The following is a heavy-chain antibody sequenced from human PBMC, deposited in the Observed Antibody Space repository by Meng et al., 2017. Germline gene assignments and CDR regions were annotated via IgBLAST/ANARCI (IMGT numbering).Heavy chain of an antibody. CDR3: ARDTGSDTAMAYYYYYGMDV. J-gene: IGHJ6*02. CDR1: GFTFSSYA. V-gene: IGHV3-23*01. Sequence: GESLKISCAASGFTFSSYAMSWVRQAPGKGLEWVSAISGSGGSTYYADSVKGRFTISRDNSKNTLYLQMNSLRAEDTAVYYCARDTGSDTAMAYYYYYGMDVWGQGTTVTVSS. D-gene: IGHD5-18*01. CDR2: ISGSGGST.